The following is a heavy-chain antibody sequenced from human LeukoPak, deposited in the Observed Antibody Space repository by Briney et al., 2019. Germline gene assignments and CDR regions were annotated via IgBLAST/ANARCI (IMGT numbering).Heavy chain of an antibody. CDR1: GGSISSYY. V-gene: IGHV4-59*01. D-gene: IGHD6-19*01. CDR3: ASLKAGEQWLVTDY. Sequence: SETLSLTCTVSGGSISSYYWSWIRQPPGKGLEWIGYIYYSGSTNYNPSLKSRVTISVDTSKNQFSLKLSSVTAADTAVYYCASLKAGEQWLVTDYWGQGTLVTVPS. J-gene: IGHJ4*02. CDR2: IYYSGST.